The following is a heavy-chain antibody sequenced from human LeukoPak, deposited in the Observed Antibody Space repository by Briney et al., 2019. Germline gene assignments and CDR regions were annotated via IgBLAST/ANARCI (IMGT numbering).Heavy chain of an antibody. CDR3: ARGGQQYLGYMDV. CDR2: IIPIFGTA. J-gene: IGHJ6*03. D-gene: IGHD2-2*01. CDR1: GYTFTSYG. Sequence: SVKVSCKASGYTFTSYGISWVRQAPGQGLEWMGGIIPIFGTANYAQKFQGRVTITADESTSTAYMELSSLRSEDTAVYYCARGGQQYLGYMDVWGKGTTVTVSS. V-gene: IGHV1-69*13.